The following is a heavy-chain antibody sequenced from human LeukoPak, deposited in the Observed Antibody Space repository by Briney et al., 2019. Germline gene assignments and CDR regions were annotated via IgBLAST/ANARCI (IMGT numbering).Heavy chain of an antibody. D-gene: IGHD6-19*01. Sequence: GGTLRLSCAASGFTFSSYAMSWVRQAPGKGLEWVSSISGSGGNTYYADSVKGRFTISRDNSKNTLYLQMSSLRAEDTAIYYCAKRGAVAGSDYFDYWGQGTLVTVSS. CDR2: ISGSGGNT. CDR3: AKRGAVAGSDYFDY. CDR1: GFTFSSYA. J-gene: IGHJ4*02. V-gene: IGHV3-23*01.